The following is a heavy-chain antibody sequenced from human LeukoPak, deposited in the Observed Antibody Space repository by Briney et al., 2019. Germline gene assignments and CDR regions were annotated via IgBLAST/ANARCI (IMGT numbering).Heavy chain of an antibody. CDR3: ASGAVAGYYYYYYMDV. CDR2: IYYSGST. Sequence: SETLSLTCTVSGGSISSSSYYWGWIRQPPGKGLEWIGSIYYSGSTYYNPSLKSRVTISVDTSKNQFSLKLSSVTAADTAVYYCASGAVAGYYYYYYMDVWGKGTTVTVSS. CDR1: GGSISSSSYY. D-gene: IGHD6-19*01. V-gene: IGHV4-39*07. J-gene: IGHJ6*03.